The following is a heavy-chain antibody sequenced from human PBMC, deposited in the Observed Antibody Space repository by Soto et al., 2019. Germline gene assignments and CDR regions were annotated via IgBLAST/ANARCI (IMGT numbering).Heavy chain of an antibody. D-gene: IGHD6-13*01. CDR3: ARERSSSRYVRRPIDY. CDR1: GGSFSGYY. CDR2: INHSGST. V-gene: IGHV4-34*01. Sequence: LSLTWAVYGGSFSGYYWSWILQPPGKGLDWIGEINHSGSTNYNPSLKSRVTISVDTSKDQFSLKLSSVTAADTAVYYCARERSSSRYVRRPIDYWGQGTLVTLSS. J-gene: IGHJ4*02.